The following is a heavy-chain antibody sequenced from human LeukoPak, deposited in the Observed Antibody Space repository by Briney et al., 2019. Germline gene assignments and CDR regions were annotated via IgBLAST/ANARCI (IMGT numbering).Heavy chain of an antibody. CDR1: GFTFSGYA. Sequence: GGSLRLSCAASGFTFSGYAMSWVRQAPGKGLEWVSAISGSGGSTYYADSVKGRFTISRDNSKNTLCLQMNSLRAEDTAVYYCAKGGIPAGPGYWGQGTVVTVSS. V-gene: IGHV3-23*01. CDR2: ISGSGGST. CDR3: AKGGIPAGPGY. J-gene: IGHJ4*02. D-gene: IGHD6-13*01.